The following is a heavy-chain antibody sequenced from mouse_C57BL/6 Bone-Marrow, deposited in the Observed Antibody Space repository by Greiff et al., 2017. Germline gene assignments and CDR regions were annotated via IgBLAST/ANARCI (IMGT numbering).Heavy chain of an antibody. Sequence: QVQLQQSGAELVRPGTSVKVSCTASGFAFTNYFIEWVKQRPGQGLEWIGLINPGSGGTNYNAKFQGKATLTADKSSSTAYMQLSSLTSEDSAVYFWERTLTGGDYWGQGTTLTVSS. J-gene: IGHJ2*01. CDR3: ERTLTGGDY. CDR1: GFAFTNYF. V-gene: IGHV1-54*01. D-gene: IGHD4-1*01. CDR2: INPGSGGT.